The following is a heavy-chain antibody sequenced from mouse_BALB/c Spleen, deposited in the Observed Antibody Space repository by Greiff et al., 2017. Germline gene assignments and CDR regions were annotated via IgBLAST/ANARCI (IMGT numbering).Heavy chain of an antibody. J-gene: IGHJ3*01. CDR1: GFTFSDYY. CDR3: ARDQNYGSSFAWFAY. Sequence: DVMLVESGGGLVKPGGSLKLSCAASGFTFSDYYMYWVRQTPEKRLEWVATISDGGSYTYYPDSVKGRFTISRDNAKNNLYLQMSSLKSEDTAMYYCARDQNYGSSFAWFAYWGQGTLVTVSA. D-gene: IGHD1-1*01. V-gene: IGHV5-4*02. CDR2: ISDGGSYT.